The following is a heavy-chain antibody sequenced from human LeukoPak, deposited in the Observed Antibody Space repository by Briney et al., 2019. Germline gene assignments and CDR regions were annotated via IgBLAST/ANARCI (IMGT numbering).Heavy chain of an antibody. CDR1: GFTFSSYW. Sequence: GGSLRLSCAASGFTFSSYWMSWVRQAPGKGLEWVANIKRDGGEKYPVDSVKGRFTISRDNAKKTPYLQMNSLRTGDTAVYYCARACDRSSRPYYFDSWGQGTMVTVSS. CDR3: ARACDRSSRPYYFDS. V-gene: IGHV3-7*03. J-gene: IGHJ4*02. CDR2: IKRDGGEK. D-gene: IGHD3-22*01.